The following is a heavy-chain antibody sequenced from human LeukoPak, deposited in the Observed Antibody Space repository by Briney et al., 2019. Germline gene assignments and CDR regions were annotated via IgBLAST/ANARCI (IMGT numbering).Heavy chain of an antibody. J-gene: IGHJ4*02. Sequence: GGSLRLSCAASGFTFSSYSMNWVRQAPGKGLEWVSSISSSSSYIYYADSVKGRITISRDNAKNSLYLQMNSLRPDDTAIYFCARQESRNYYYEGLDYWGQGNLVTVSS. V-gene: IGHV3-21*01. D-gene: IGHD3-22*01. CDR2: ISSSSSYI. CDR3: ARQESRNYYYEGLDY. CDR1: GFTFSSYS.